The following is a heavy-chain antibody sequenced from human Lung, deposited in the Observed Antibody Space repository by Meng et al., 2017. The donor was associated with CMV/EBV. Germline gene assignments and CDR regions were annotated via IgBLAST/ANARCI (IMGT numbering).Heavy chain of an antibody. CDR2: IDIDGRDI. J-gene: IGHJ4*02. V-gene: IGHV3-74*03. Sequence: EVQLVESGGGLVQPGECLRVSCAVSGFTLRSYWMHWVRQAPGKGLEWVSRIDIDGRDITYADSVKGRFTISRDTAKNTLYLEMSSLRVEDTAVYYCARGLEEYLGWEMGYWGQGTLVTVSS. D-gene: IGHD5-24*01. CDR1: GFTLRSYW. CDR3: ARGLEEYLGWEMGY.